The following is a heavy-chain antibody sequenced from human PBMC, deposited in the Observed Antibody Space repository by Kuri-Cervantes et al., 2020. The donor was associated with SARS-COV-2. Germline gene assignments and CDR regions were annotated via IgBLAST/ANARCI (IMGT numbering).Heavy chain of an antibody. CDR1: GGSISSSSYY. D-gene: IGHD2-2*01. CDR2: IYYSGST. CDR3: AREGYCSSVSCFLFDY. Sequence: SETLSLTCTVSGGSISSSSYYWGWIRQPPGKGLEWIGSIYYSGSTNYKPSLKSRVTISVDTSKNQFSLKLSSVTAADTAVYYCAREGYCSSVSCFLFDYWGQGMLVTVSS. J-gene: IGHJ4*02. V-gene: IGHV4-39*02.